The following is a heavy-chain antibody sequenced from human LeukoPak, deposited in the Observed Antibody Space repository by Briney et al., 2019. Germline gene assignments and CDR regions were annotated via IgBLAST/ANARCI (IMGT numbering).Heavy chain of an antibody. CDR2: MKGDGSEK. J-gene: IGHJ4*02. V-gene: IGHV3-7*01. CDR1: GFTFSSYW. D-gene: IGHD3-3*01. Sequence: PGGSLRLSCAASGFTFSSYWMAWVRQAPGKGLEWVANMKGDGSEKYYVDSVKGRFTISRDNAKNSLYLQMNSLRAEDTAVYYCARDSYYDFWSGYPVGDYWGQGTLVTVSS. CDR3: ARDSYYDFWSGYPVGDY.